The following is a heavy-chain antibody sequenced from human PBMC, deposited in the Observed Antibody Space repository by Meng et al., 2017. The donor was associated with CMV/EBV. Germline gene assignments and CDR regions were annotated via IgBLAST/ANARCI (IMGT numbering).Heavy chain of an antibody. Sequence: SVKVSCKASGGTFSRYAISWVRQAPGQGLEWMGGIIPIFGTANYAQKFQGRVTITTDESTSTAYMELSSLRSEDTAVYYCVRSYCSSTSCYIPPEYFQHWGQGTLVTVSS. CDR3: VRSYCSSTSCYIPPEYFQH. V-gene: IGHV1-69*05. J-gene: IGHJ1*01. CDR1: GGTFSRYA. CDR2: IIPIFGTA. D-gene: IGHD2-2*02.